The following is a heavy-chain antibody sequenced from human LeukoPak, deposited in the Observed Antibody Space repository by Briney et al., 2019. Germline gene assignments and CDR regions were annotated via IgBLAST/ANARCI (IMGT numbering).Heavy chain of an antibody. Sequence: GGSLRLSCAASGFTFSSYSMNWVRQAPGKGLEWVSSISSSSSYIYYADSLKGRFTISRDNAKNSLYLQMNSLRAEDTAVYYCARGQNDYGDVGDLSWGQGTLVTVSS. J-gene: IGHJ5*02. CDR1: GFTFSSYS. CDR3: ARGQNDYGDVGDLS. CDR2: ISSSSSYI. V-gene: IGHV3-21*01. D-gene: IGHD4-17*01.